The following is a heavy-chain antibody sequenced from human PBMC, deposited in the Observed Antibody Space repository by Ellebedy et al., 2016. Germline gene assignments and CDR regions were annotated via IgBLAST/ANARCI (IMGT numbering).Heavy chain of an antibody. D-gene: IGHD4-17*01. CDR3: ARGPQVRLRSPRPEHRETDY. CDR2: IYHSGST. V-gene: IGHV4-30-2*01. Sequence: SETLSLXXAVSGGSISSGGYSWSWIRQPPGKGLEWIGYIYHSGSTNYNPSLKSRVTISVDTSKNQFSLKLSSVTAADTAVYYCARGPQVRLRSPRPEHRETDYWGQGTLVTVSS. CDR1: GGSISSGGYS. J-gene: IGHJ4*02.